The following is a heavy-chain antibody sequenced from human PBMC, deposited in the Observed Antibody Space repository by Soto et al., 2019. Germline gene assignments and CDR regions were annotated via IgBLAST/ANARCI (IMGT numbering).Heavy chain of an antibody. V-gene: IGHV4-34*01. CDR2: IKHSGST. D-gene: IGHD4-17*01. CDR1: GGSFSGYY. CDR3: ARAYDYGDPRDALDT. Sequence: QVQLQQWGAGLLKPSETLSLTCAVYGGSFSGYYWNWVRQPPGKGLEWIGKIKHSGSTHYNPSLKFRGSISVDTSKNQVSLRLTSVTAADTAVYYCARAYDYGDPRDALDTWGQGTMVTVSS. J-gene: IGHJ3*02.